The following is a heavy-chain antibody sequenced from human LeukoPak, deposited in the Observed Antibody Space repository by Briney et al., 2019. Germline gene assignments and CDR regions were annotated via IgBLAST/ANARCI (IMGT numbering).Heavy chain of an antibody. CDR1: GFTVSSTY. CDR2: MYSEDNK. J-gene: IGHJ4*02. V-gene: IGHV3-53*01. CDR3: ARGVLGIIPIDY. D-gene: IGHD3-10*02. Sequence: GGSLRLSYAASGFTVSSTYMAWVRQAPGKGLEWVSFMYSEDNKYYADSVKGRFTISRDNSKNTLYLQMNTLRADDTAVYYCARGVLGIIPIDYWGQGTLVTVSS.